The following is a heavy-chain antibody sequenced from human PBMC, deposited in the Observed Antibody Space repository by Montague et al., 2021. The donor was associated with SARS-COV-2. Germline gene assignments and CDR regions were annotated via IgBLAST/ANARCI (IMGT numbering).Heavy chain of an antibody. J-gene: IGHJ3*02. CDR3: ARDLAPYYGSGSYYNPIVAFDI. V-gene: IGHV4-61*02. CDR1: GGSISSGSYY. Sequence: TLSLTCTVSGGSISSGSYYWSWIRQPAGKGLEWIGRIYTSGSTNYNPSLKSRVTISVDTSKNQFSLKLSSVTAADTAVYYCARDLAPYYGSGSYYNPIVAFDIWGQGTMVTVSS. D-gene: IGHD3-10*01. CDR2: IYTSGST.